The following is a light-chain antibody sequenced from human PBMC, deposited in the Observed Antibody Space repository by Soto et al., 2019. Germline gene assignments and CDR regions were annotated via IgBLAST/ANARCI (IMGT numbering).Light chain of an antibody. CDR3: QQYNVYSRT. CDR1: QTISSW. J-gene: IGKJ1*01. CDR2: KAS. V-gene: IGKV1-5*03. Sequence: DIQMTQSPSTLSSSVGYRFTITCLASQTISSWLAWYQQKPGKAPKLLIYKASSLQSGVPSRFSGSGSGTEFTLTISSLQPDDFATYYCQQYNVYSRTFGQGTKVDIK.